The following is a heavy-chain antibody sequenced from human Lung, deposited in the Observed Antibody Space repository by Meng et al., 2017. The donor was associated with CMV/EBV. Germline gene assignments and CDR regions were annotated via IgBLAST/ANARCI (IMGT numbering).Heavy chain of an antibody. CDR1: GGSFSGYY. CDR3: ARLVTNPYYYYGMDV. Sequence: GSLRLXXAVYGGSFSGYYWSWIRQPPGKGLEWIGEINHSGSTNYNPSLKSRVTISVDTSKNQFSLKLSSVTAADTAVYYCARLVTNPYYYYGMDVWGQGTTVTVSS. D-gene: IGHD4-11*01. CDR2: INHSGST. J-gene: IGHJ6*02. V-gene: IGHV4-34*01.